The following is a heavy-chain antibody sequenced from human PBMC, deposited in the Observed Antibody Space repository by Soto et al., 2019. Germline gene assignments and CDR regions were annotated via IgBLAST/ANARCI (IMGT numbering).Heavy chain of an antibody. CDR2: ISYDGSNK. J-gene: IGHJ4*02. V-gene: IGHV3-30*03. Sequence: QVQLVESGGGVVQPGRSLRLSCAASGFTFSSYGMHWVRQAPGKGLEWVAVISYDGSNKYYADSVKGRFTISRDNSKNTLYLNMNSLRGEDTAVYYSTALKGGLTLGRLYAEGIYWGQGTLVTVSS. CDR3: TALKGGLTLGRLYAEGIY. D-gene: IGHD2-15*01. CDR1: GFTFSSYG.